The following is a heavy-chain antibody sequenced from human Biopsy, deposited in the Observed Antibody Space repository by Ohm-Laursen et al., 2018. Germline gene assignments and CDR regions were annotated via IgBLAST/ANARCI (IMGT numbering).Heavy chain of an antibody. CDR1: GFTFSGFS. D-gene: IGHD2-8*01. J-gene: IGHJ4*02. CDR2: ISASGNHI. CDR3: ARDGEAKYCKHGVCPSDF. V-gene: IGHV3-21*01. Sequence: GSLRLSCTASGFTFSGFSMNWVRQAPGKGLEWASSISASGNHIYYTDSVKGRFTVSRDNGKNSVYLQMNSPRVEDTAVYYCARDGEAKYCKHGVCPSDFWGQGTLVTVSS.